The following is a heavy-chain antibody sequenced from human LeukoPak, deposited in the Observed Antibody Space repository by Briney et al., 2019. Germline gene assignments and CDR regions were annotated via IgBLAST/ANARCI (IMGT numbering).Heavy chain of an antibody. CDR2: INPSGGST. CDR1: GYTFTTYY. CDR3: ARGGSVAVAPHQYYFDY. D-gene: IGHD6-19*01. J-gene: IGHJ4*02. Sequence: ASVKVSCKAAGYTFTTYYMHWVRQAPGQGLEWMGIINPSGGSTTYAQNFQGRVTMTRDTSTSAVYMEVSSLRSEDTAVYYCARGGSVAVAPHQYYFDYWGQGTLVTVSS. V-gene: IGHV1-46*01.